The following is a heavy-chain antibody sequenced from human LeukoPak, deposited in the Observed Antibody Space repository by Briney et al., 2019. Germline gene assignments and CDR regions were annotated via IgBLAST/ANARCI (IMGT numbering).Heavy chain of an antibody. CDR3: ARGTLSRFDY. CDR1: GFTFSSYS. J-gene: IGHJ4*02. Sequence: GGSLRLSCAASGFTFSSYSMNWVRQAPGKGLEWVSSISSSSSYIYYADSMKGRFTISRDNAKNSLYLQMNGLRAEDTAVYYCARGTLSRFDYWGQGTLVTVSS. V-gene: IGHV3-21*01. CDR2: ISSSSSYI.